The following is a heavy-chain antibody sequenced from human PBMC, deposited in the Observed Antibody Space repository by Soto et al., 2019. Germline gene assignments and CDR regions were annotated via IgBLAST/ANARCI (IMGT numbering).Heavy chain of an antibody. CDR3: AREYTAWPLAYGLDV. D-gene: IGHD2-2*02. J-gene: IGHJ6*02. CDR2: ISSRSDI. Sequence: GWSLRLACVCSVFTFITYSINWVRQAPGKGLEWVSSISSRSDIYYADSVKGRFTISRDNAKNSVSLQMNSLRAEDTAVYYCAREYTAWPLAYGLDVWGQGTTVTV. CDR1: VFTFITYS. V-gene: IGHV3-21*01.